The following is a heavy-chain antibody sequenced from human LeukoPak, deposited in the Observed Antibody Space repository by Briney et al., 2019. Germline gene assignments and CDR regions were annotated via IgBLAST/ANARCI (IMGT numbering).Heavy chain of an antibody. D-gene: IGHD3-16*01. CDR3: ARDEYDYVWGSYTRVYYFDY. J-gene: IGHJ4*02. CDR2: IKQVGSEK. Sequence: GGSLRLSCAASGFTFSSYWMSWVRQAPGKGLEWVANIKQVGSEKYNVDSVKGRFNISRDNGKNSLYLQMNSLRAEDTAVYYCARDEYDYVWGSYTRVYYFDYWGQGTLVTVSS. V-gene: IGHV3-7*01. CDR1: GFTFSSYW.